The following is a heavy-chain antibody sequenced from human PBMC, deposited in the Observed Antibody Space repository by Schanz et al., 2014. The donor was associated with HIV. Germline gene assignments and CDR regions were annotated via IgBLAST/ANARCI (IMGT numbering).Heavy chain of an antibody. V-gene: IGHV4-34*01. CDR2: INHRGIS. J-gene: IGHJ4*01. Sequence: QVQLLQWGAGLLKPSETLSLTCTVYGGSFSDYQWTWIRQTPTQGLEWVGEINHRGISNYNPSLKSRVTISMDMSKTHFSLTLPSVPAADTAVYFCARGDFGGNSVDYWGHGNMVTVSS. CDR1: GGSFSDYQ. D-gene: IGHD4-17*01. CDR3: ARGDFGGNSVDY.